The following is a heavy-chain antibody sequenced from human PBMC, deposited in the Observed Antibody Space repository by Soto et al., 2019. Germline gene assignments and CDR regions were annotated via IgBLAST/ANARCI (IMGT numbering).Heavy chain of an antibody. CDR2: ISWNSGSI. CDR1: GFTFDDYA. CDR3: AKDMEFWESNDAFDI. V-gene: IGHV3-9*01. J-gene: IGHJ3*02. Sequence: EVQLVESGGGLVQPGRSLRLSCAASGFTFDDYAMHWVRQAPGKGLEWVSGISWNSGSIGYADSVKGRFTISRDNAKNTLHLQMNSLRAEDTDLYYCAKDMEFWESNDAFDILGQGTIVTVTS. D-gene: IGHD3-10*01.